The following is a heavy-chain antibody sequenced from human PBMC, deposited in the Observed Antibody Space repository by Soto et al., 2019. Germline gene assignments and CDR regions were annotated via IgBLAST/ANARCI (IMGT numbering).Heavy chain of an antibody. CDR1: GSTFSSSY. CDR2: INPSGGGT. V-gene: IGHV1-46*01. J-gene: IGHJ4*01. Sequence: ASVKVSCKASGSTFSSSYFHWVRQAPGEGLEWMGRINPSGGGTTYAQKFRGRVIMTRDTSTSTVYMQLSSLRSEDTAVYYCARGHDYGDYFAYWG. CDR3: ARGHDYGDYFAY. D-gene: IGHD4-17*01.